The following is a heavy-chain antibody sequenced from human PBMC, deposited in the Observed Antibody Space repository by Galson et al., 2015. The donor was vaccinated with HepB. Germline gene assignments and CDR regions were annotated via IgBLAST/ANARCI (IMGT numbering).Heavy chain of an antibody. CDR2: ISSSSSYI. D-gene: IGHD3-10*01. V-gene: IGHV3-21*01. Sequence: SLRLSCAASGFTFSSYSMNWVRQAPGKGLGWVSSISSSSSYIYYADSVKGRFTISRDNAKNSLYLQMNSLRAEDTAVYYCAREDGSGSYNWFDPWGQGTLVTVSS. CDR1: GFTFSSYS. CDR3: AREDGSGSYNWFDP. J-gene: IGHJ5*02.